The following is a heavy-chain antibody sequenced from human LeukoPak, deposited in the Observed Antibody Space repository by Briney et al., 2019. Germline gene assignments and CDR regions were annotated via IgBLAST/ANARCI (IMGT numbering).Heavy chain of an antibody. CDR1: GFTVSSNY. Sequence: GGSLRLSCAASGFTVSSNYMSWVRQAPGKGLEWVSVIYSGGSTYYADSVKGRFTISRDNSKNTLYLEMNSLRAEDTAIYYCAKMKGHPLPKYYMDVWGQGTTVTVSS. V-gene: IGHV3-53*01. D-gene: IGHD1-26*01. J-gene: IGHJ6*01. CDR2: IYSGGST. CDR3: AKMKGHPLPKYYMDV.